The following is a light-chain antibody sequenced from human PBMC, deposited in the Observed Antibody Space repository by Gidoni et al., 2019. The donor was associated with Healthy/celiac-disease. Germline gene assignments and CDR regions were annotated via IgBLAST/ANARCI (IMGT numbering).Light chain of an antibody. CDR1: QSISSW. CDR3: QQYNSYSRT. J-gene: IGKJ2*01. V-gene: IGKV1-5*03. CDR2: KAS. Sequence: DIQMTQSPSTLSASVGDRVTTTCRASQSISSWLAWYQQKPGKAPKLLIYKASSLESGVPSRFSGSGSGTEFTLTISSLQPDDFATYYCQQYNSYSRTFXQXTKLEIK.